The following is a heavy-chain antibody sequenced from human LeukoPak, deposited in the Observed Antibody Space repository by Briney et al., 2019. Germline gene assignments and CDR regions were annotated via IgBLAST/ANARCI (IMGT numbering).Heavy chain of an antibody. CDR3: ARTYYYDSSGQPWGFDP. Sequence: ASVKVSCKASGYTFTDFYMHWVRQAPGQGLEWMGYISPTSGGTKYAQNFQGRVTMTRDTSISTAYMELNRLTSDDTVVYYCARTYYYDSSGQPWGFDPWGQGTLVTVSS. CDR1: GYTFTDFY. J-gene: IGHJ5*02. CDR2: ISPTSGGT. D-gene: IGHD3-22*01. V-gene: IGHV1-2*02.